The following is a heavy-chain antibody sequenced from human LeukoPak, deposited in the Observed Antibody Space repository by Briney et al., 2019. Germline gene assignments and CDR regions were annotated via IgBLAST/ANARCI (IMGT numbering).Heavy chain of an antibody. V-gene: IGHV3-15*01. CDR3: TTDLEWVGGSY. D-gene: IGHD6-19*01. J-gene: IGHJ4*02. CDR1: EITFINAR. CDR2: IKSEADGGTT. Sequence: PGGSLRLSCAASEITFINARMTWVRQTPGKGLEWLGRIKSEADGGTTEYAAPVTGRFTISRDDSKNTLYLQMNSLKTEDTGIYYCTTDLEWVGGSYWGQGALVTVSS.